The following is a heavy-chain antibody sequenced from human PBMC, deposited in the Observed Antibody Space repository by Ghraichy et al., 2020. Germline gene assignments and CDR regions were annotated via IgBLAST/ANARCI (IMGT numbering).Heavy chain of an antibody. J-gene: IGHJ4*02. CDR2: INNGGGTT. V-gene: IGHV3-23*01. CDR1: GFTFSTYT. CDR3: AKARSPFSSSLYFDY. D-gene: IGHD6-19*01. Sequence: GGSLRLSCAASGFTFSTYTMNWVRQAPGKGLEWVSSINNGGGTTFYADSVKGRFTISRDNSKNTLSLQMRSLRVDDTAVYYCAKARSPFSSSLYFDYWGQGSLVIVSS.